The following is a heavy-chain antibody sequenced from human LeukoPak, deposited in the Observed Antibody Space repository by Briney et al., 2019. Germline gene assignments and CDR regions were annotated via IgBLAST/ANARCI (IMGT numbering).Heavy chain of an antibody. D-gene: IGHD2-2*01. V-gene: IGHV3-23*01. J-gene: IGHJ4*02. CDR1: GFTFSSYA. CDR3: AKEKASYCSSTSCFDGYDY. Sequence: PGGSLRLSCAASGFTFSSYAMSWVRQAPGKGLEWVSAISGSGGSTYYADSVKGRFSISRDNSNNTLYLQLNSLRAEDTAVYYCAKEKASYCSSTSCFDGYDYWGQGTLVTVSS. CDR2: ISGSGGST.